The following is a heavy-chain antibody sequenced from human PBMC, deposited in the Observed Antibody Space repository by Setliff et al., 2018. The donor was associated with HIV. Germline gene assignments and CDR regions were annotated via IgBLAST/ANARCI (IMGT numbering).Heavy chain of an antibody. V-gene: IGHV3-74*01. CDR2: INSDGSSR. CDR1: GFTFRSYW. CDR3: ARDQTYYFDSSGYSLGY. D-gene: IGHD3-22*01. J-gene: IGHJ4*02. Sequence: HPGGSLRLSCAASGFTFRSYWMHWVRQAPGPGKGLVWVSRINSDGSSRSYADSVKGRFTISRDNAKNTLYLQMNSLRADDTAVYYCARDQTYYFDSSGYSLGYWGQGTLVT.